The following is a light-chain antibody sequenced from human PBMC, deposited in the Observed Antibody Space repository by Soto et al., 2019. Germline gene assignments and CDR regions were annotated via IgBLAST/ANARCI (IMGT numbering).Light chain of an antibody. CDR1: QSVRSSF. V-gene: IGKV3-11*01. CDR3: QQRRNWPIT. J-gene: IGKJ5*01. CDR2: DAS. Sequence: EIVMTQSPSTLSVSPGERATLSCRASQSVRSSFLAWYQQKPGQAPRLLIYDASNRATGIPAGFSGSGSGTDFTLTISSLEPEDFAVYYCQQRRNWPITFGQGTRVEIK.